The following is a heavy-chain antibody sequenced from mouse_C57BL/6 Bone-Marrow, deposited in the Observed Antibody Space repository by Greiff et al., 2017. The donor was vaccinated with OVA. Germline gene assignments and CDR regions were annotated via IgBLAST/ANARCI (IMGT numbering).Heavy chain of an antibody. V-gene: IGHV2-9*01. D-gene: IGHD2-1*01. Sequence: VQLQQSGPGLVAPSQSLSITCTVSGFSLTSYGVDWVRQPPGKGLEWLGVIWGGGSTNYNSALMSRLSISKDNSKSQVFLKMNSLQTDDTAMYYCAKQNYGNYEDYAMDYWGQGTSVTVSS. J-gene: IGHJ4*01. CDR2: IWGGGST. CDR1: GFSLTSYG. CDR3: AKQNYGNYEDYAMDY.